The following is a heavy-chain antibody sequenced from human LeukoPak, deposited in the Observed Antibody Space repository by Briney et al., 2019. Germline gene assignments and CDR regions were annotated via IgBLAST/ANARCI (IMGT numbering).Heavy chain of an antibody. D-gene: IGHD6-19*01. CDR1: GFTFSALG. J-gene: IGHJ4*02. V-gene: IGHV3-30*18. Sequence: GGSLRLSCAASGFTFSALGMHWVRQAPGKGLEWVAVISSDGTNKYYTDSVKGRSTISRDNSKNTLYMQMNSLRAEDTAVYSCAKSRLYSSGSADYWGQRTLVTVSS. CDR3: AKSRLYSSGSADY. CDR2: ISSDGTNK.